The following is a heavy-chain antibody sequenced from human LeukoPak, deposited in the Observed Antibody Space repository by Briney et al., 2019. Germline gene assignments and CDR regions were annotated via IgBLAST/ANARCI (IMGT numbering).Heavy chain of an antibody. CDR2: ISGSGGST. V-gene: IGHV3-23*01. CDR3: VRDVGAVRGEVYFDY. J-gene: IGHJ4*02. D-gene: IGHD3-10*01. Sequence: PGGSLRLSCAASGFTFSSYAMSWVRQAPGKGLEWVSAISGSGGSTYYADSVKGRFTISRDNSKNTLYLEMNNLRAEDTAMYFCVRDVGAVRGEVYFDYWGQGTLVTVSS. CDR1: GFTFSSYA.